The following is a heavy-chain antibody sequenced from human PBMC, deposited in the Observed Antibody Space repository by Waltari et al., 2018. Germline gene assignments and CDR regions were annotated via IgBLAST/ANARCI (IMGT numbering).Heavy chain of an antibody. J-gene: IGHJ4*02. CDR3: TKDMGPSRYDSSGYFDY. D-gene: IGHD3-22*01. Sequence: EVKLVESGGGVVQPGGSLRIPWAASRFPFAVFTMHWVRPAPGQGLEWVSLISWDGGSTYYADSVKGRFTISRDNSKNSLYLQMNSLRTEDTALYYCTKDMGPSRYDSSGYFDYWGQGTLVTVSS. V-gene: IGHV3-43*01. CDR1: RFPFAVFT. CDR2: ISWDGGST.